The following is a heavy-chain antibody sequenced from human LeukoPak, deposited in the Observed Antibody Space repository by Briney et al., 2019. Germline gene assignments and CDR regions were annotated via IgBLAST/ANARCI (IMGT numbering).Heavy chain of an antibody. CDR2: IWYDGSNK. CDR1: GVTFSNYG. D-gene: IGHD6-19*01. V-gene: IGHV3-33*06. J-gene: IGHJ6*02. CDR3: AKRLGAVAGSYYYYGMDV. Sequence: GGSLRLSCAASGVTFSNYGMHWVRQAPGKGLEWVAVIWYDGSNKYYGDSVKGRFTISRDNSKNTLYLQMNSLRAEDTAVYYCAKRLGAVAGSYYYYGMDVWGQGTTVTVSS.